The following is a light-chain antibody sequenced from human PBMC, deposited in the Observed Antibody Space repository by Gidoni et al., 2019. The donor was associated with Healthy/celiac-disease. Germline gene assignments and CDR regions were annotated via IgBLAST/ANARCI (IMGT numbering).Light chain of an antibody. V-gene: IGKV1-39*01. CDR1: QSISSY. J-gene: IGKJ3*01. Sequence: IQMTPSPSSLSVSVGDSVTITCRASQSISSYLNWYQQKPGKAPKLLIYAASSLQSGVPSRFSGSGSGTDFTLTISSLQPEDFATYYCQQSYSTPLFGPGTKVDIK. CDR2: AAS. CDR3: QQSYSTPL.